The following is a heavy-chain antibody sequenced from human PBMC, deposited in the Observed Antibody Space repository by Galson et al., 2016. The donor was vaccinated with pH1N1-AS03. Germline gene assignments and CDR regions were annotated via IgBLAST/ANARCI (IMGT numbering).Heavy chain of an antibody. V-gene: IGHV3-53*01. CDR3: AREAVSRYWYFEL. CDR1: RLTVSSNY. CDR2: IYSGGSA. D-gene: IGHD4-17*01. J-gene: IGHJ2*01. Sequence: SLRLSCAASRLTVSSNYMSWVRQAPGKGLEWVSVIYSGGSAYYADSVKGQFTISRHNSKNTLYLQMNSLSAEDTAVYYCAREAVSRYWYFELWGRGTLVTVSS.